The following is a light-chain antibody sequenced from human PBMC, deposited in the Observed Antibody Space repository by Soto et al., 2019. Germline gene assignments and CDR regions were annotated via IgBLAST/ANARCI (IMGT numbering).Light chain of an antibody. CDR2: DAS. V-gene: IGKV3-11*01. CDR1: QSVSSY. J-gene: IGKJ4*01. Sequence: EIVLTQSPATLSLSPGERATLSCRAGQSVSSYLAWSQHKPGQAPRLLIYDASNRATGIPARFSGSGSGTDFTLTISSLEPEDFAVYYCQHRSNWPLTFGGGTKVEIK. CDR3: QHRSNWPLT.